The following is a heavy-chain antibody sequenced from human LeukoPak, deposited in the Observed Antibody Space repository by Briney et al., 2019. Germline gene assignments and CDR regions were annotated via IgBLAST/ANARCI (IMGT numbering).Heavy chain of an antibody. V-gene: IGHV3-23*01. CDR1: RFTFSNFA. D-gene: IGHD2-2*01. CDR3: AKSGPYCSSTSCNYFDY. J-gene: IGHJ4*02. Sequence: GGSLRLSCAASRFTFSNFAMSWVRQAPGKGLEWVSAISGSGGSTYYADSVKGRFSISRDNSKNALFLQMNSLRAEDTAVYYCAKSGPYCSSTSCNYFDYWGQGTLVTVSS. CDR2: ISGSGGST.